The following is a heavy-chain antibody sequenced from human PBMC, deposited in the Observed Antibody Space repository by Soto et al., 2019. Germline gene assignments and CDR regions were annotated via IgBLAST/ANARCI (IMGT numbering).Heavy chain of an antibody. Sequence: ASVKVSCKASGYTFTGCYMHWVRQAPGQGLEWMGWINPNSGGTNYAQKFQGWVTMTRDTSISTAYMELSRLRSDDTAVYYCARELAAAGTLPYYYYYGMDVWGQGTTVTV. D-gene: IGHD6-13*01. J-gene: IGHJ6*02. V-gene: IGHV1-2*04. CDR3: ARELAAAGTLPYYYYYGMDV. CDR1: GYTFTGCY. CDR2: INPNSGGT.